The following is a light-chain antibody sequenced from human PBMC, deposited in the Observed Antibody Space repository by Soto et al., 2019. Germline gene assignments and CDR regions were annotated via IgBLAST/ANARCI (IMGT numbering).Light chain of an antibody. Sequence: EIVMTQSPATLSVSPGERATLSCRASQSVGTYLAWYQQKPGQAPRILIYGASTRAAGISPRFSGGGSGTEFTLTISSLQSEDFAVYHCQQDNDWPRTFGQGTKVGI. CDR2: GAS. V-gene: IGKV3-15*01. CDR1: QSVGTY. CDR3: QQDNDWPRT. J-gene: IGKJ1*01.